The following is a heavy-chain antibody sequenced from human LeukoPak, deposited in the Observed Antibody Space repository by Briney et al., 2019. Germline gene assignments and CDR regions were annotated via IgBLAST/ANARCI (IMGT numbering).Heavy chain of an antibody. Sequence: GGSLRLSCAASGFTFSSYAMSWVRQAPGKGLEWVSAISGSGGSAYYADSVKGRFTISRDNSKNTLYLQMNNLRAEDTAVYYCAKDGRSSSVLVYYWGQGTLVTVSS. CDR2: ISGSGGSA. D-gene: IGHD6-13*01. CDR1: GFTFSSYA. J-gene: IGHJ4*02. CDR3: AKDGRSSSVLVYY. V-gene: IGHV3-23*01.